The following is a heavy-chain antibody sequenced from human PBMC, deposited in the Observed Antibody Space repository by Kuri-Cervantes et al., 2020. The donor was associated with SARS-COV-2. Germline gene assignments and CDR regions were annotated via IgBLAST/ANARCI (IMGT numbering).Heavy chain of an antibody. CDR2: IIPLFGTT. CDR1: GGTFSSYA. D-gene: IGHD2-2*01. V-gene: IGHV1-69*06. CDR3: ARPYCTSSTCYYGTFDS. Sequence: SVKVSCKASGGTFSSYAVTWVRQAPGRGLEWMGRIIPLFGTTIYAEKFRGRVTLTADKSTNTAYMELSSLRSEDTAVYYCARPYCTSSTCYYGTFDSWGQGTLVTVSS. J-gene: IGHJ4*02.